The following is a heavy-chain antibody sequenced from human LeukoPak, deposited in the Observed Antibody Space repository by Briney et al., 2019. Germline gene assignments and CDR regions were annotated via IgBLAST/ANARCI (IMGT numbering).Heavy chain of an antibody. CDR2: IKQDGSDK. CDR1: GFTFTKYW. Sequence: GDSLRLSCAASGFTFTKYWMTWVSQAPGKGLEWVGNIKQDGSDKNYMDSVKGRFTISRDNTKNSVYLQMSSLRAEDTAVYYCAREVWGPEYWGQGTLVTVSS. D-gene: IGHD1-14*01. V-gene: IGHV3-7*01. J-gene: IGHJ4*02. CDR3: AREVWGPEY.